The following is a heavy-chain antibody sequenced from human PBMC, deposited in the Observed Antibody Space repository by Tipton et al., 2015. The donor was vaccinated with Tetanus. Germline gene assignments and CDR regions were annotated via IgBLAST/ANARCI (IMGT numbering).Heavy chain of an antibody. J-gene: IGHJ4*02. V-gene: IGHV5-51*01. CDR1: GYIFNNYW. Sequence: VQLVQSGGEVKKPGESLKISCKGSGYIFNNYWIGWVRQKHGKGLEWMGIIYPGDSDTRYSPSFQGQVTISVDKSINTAYLQWSSLKASDTSVFYCARAHCTDGVCNFDFWGQGALVTVAS. D-gene: IGHD2-8*01. CDR2: IYPGDSDT. CDR3: ARAHCTDGVCNFDF.